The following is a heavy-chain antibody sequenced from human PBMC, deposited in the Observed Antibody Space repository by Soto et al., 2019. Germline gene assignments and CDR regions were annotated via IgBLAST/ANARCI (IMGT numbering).Heavy chain of an antibody. D-gene: IGHD1-26*01. V-gene: IGHV3-33*01. CDR2: IWYDGSNK. CDR3: AALVGATPHPDY. Sequence: GGSLRLSCAASGFTFSSYGMHWVRQAPGKGLEWVAVIWYDGSNKYYADSVKGRFTISRDNSKNTLHLQMNSLRAEDTAVYYCAALVGATPHPDYWGQGTLVTVSS. J-gene: IGHJ4*02. CDR1: GFTFSSYG.